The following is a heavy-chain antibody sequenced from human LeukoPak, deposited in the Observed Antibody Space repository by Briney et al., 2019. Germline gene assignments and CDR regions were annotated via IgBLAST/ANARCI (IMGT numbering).Heavy chain of an antibody. V-gene: IGHV4-59*01. CDR1: GVSISSYY. CDR3: ARGPEPHSSSDY. CDR2: IYYSGST. Sequence: SETLSLTCTVSGVSISSYYWSWIRQPPGKGLEWIGYIYYSGSTNYNPSLKSRVTISVDTSKNQFSVKLSSVTAADTAVYYCARGPEPHSSSDYWGQGTLATVSS. D-gene: IGHD6-6*01. J-gene: IGHJ4*02.